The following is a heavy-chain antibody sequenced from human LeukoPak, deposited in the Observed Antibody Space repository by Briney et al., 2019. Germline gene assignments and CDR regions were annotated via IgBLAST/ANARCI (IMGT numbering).Heavy chain of an antibody. CDR3: ARDPSRRFDY. V-gene: IGHV3-7*01. Sequence: GGSLRLSCVASGFTFSNYWMTWGRQGQGKGLAWVANIKEDGSEIHYLESVTARFSISRDNRKNSLYLQMNTLNAEDTAVYYCARDPSRRFDYWGQGTLVTVSS. CDR1: GFTFSNYW. D-gene: IGHD6-6*01. CDR2: IKEDGSEI. J-gene: IGHJ4*02.